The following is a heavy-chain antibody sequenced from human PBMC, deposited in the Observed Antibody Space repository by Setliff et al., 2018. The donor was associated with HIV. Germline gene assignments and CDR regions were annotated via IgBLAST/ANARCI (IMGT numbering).Heavy chain of an antibody. CDR3: ARDLREVGGGSYADY. Sequence: SETLSLTCTISGGSISRGAYYWSWIRQHPGKGLEWIAYINNSGRIYYNPSLKSRVTISVDTSKNQFSLKLSSVTAADSAVYYCARDLREVGGGSYADYWGQGTLVTVSS. CDR2: INNSGRI. D-gene: IGHD1-26*01. V-gene: IGHV4-31*03. CDR1: GGSISRGAYY. J-gene: IGHJ4*02.